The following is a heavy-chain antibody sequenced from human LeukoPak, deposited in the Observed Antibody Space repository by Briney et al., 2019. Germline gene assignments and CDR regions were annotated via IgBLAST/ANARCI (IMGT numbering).Heavy chain of an antibody. CDR2: VYTSGST. CDR3: AGDLYSGYGGYFDS. D-gene: IGHD5-12*01. V-gene: IGHV4-61*02. J-gene: IGHJ4*02. CDR1: DGSISSGSYY. Sequence: PSETLSLTCTVSDGSISSGSYYWSWIRQSAGKGLEWIGRVYTSGSTNYNPSLKSRVTISVDKSKNHFSLNLTSVTAADTAVYFCAGDLYSGYGGYFDSWGQGTLVTVSS.